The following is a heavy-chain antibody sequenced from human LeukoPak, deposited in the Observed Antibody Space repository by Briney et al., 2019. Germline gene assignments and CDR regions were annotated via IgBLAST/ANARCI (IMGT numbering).Heavy chain of an antibody. V-gene: IGHV3-21*01. Sequence: GGSLRLSCAASGFTFSTYTMNWVRQAPGKGLEWVSSISSISNYIYYASSVKGRFTISRDNAKNSLYLQMNSLRAEDTAVYYCARDGVEEQQSDYYYYYYMDVWGEGTTVTVSS. J-gene: IGHJ6*03. D-gene: IGHD1/OR15-1a*01. CDR2: ISSISNYI. CDR1: GFTFSTYT. CDR3: ARDGVEEQQSDYYYYYYMDV.